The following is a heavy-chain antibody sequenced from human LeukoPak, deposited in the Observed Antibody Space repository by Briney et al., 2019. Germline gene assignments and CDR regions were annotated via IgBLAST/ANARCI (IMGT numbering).Heavy chain of an antibody. CDR3: ARTKREYYYDSSGYYEYFDY. Sequence: SVKVTCKASGGTFSSYAISWVRQAPGQGLEWMGGIIPIFGTANYAQKFQGRVTITTDESTSTAYMELSSLRSEDTAVYYCARTKREYYYDSSGYYEYFDYWGQGTLVTVSS. CDR1: GGTFSSYA. J-gene: IGHJ4*02. CDR2: IIPIFGTA. D-gene: IGHD3-22*01. V-gene: IGHV1-69*05.